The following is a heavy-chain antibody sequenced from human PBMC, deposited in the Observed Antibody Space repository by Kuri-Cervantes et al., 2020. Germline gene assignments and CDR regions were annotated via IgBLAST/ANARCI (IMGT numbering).Heavy chain of an antibody. CDR1: GFTFSSYA. CDR2: ISGSGSST. D-gene: IGHD4-17*01. V-gene: IGHV3-23*01. Sequence: ESLKISCAASGFTFSSYAMSWVRQAPGKGLEWVSAISGSGSSTYYADSVKGRFTISRDNSKNTLYLQVDSLRAEDTAVYYCARGDDDYGDYEYYFDYWGQGTLVTVSS. CDR3: ARGDDDYGDYEYYFDY. J-gene: IGHJ4*02.